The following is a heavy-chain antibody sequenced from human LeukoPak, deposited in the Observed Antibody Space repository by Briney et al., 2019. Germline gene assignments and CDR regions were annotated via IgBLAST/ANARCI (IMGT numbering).Heavy chain of an antibody. CDR3: ARDARYCSSTSCSHGMDV. J-gene: IGHJ6*02. V-gene: IGHV4-59*01. D-gene: IGHD2-2*01. CDR2: IYYSGST. Sequence: PSETLSLTCTVSGGSISSYYWSWIRQPPGKGLGWIGYIYYSGSTNYNPSLKSRVTISVDTSKNQFSLKLSSVTAADTAVYYCARDARYCSSTSCSHGMDVWGQGTTVTVSS. CDR1: GGSISSYY.